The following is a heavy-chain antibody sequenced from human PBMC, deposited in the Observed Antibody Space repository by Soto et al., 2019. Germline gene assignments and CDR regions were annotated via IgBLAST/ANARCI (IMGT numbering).Heavy chain of an antibody. CDR3: ARHVRRGAIVLGNLYFGY. D-gene: IGHD2-2*01. CDR2: IYYSGGT. Sequence: QLQLQESGPGLVKPSETLSLTCIVSGGSISSSSYYWGWIRQPPGKGLEWIASIYYSGGTYYTPSLKSRVTISVDTSNNQFSLKLNSVTAADSAVYYCARHVRRGAIVLGNLYFGYWGQGNMVTVSS. J-gene: IGHJ4*02. V-gene: IGHV4-39*01. CDR1: GGSISSSSYY.